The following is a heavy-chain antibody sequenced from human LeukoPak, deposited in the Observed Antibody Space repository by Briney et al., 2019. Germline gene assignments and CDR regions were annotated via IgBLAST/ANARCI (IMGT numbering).Heavy chain of an antibody. CDR3: ARDLLYCSSTSCYDNWFDP. D-gene: IGHD2-2*01. V-gene: IGHV3-7*01. J-gene: IGHJ5*02. CDR1: GFSFRDYW. Sequence: GGSLRLSCAASGFSFRDYWMSWVRQAPGKGLEWVADISPDASDKTYVDSVKGRFIISRNNAKQSLYLQMDTLTAEDTAVYYCARDLLYCSSTSCYDNWFDPWGQGTLVTVSS. CDR2: ISPDASDK.